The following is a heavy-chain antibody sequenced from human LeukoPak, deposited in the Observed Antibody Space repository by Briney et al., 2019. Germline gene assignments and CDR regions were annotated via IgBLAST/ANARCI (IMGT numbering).Heavy chain of an antibody. J-gene: IGHJ6*02. V-gene: IGHV3-7*04. CDR3: ARENYDILTYFGTGMDV. CDR2: IKRSGSEK. D-gene: IGHD3-9*01. Sequence: GGSLRLSCAASGFTFSSYWMSWVRQAPGKGLEWVANIKRSGSEKNYVDSLKGRFTISRDNAKNSLYLQMNSLRAEDTAVYYCARENYDILTYFGTGMDVWGQGTTVTVSS. CDR1: GFTFSSYW.